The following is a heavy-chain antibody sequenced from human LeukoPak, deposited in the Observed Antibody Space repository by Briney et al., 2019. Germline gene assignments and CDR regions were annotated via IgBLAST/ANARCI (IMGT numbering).Heavy chain of an antibody. CDR2: ISGSGGST. V-gene: IGHV3-23*01. CDR3: AKDRGSPVVVTAFDY. Sequence: GGSLRLSCAASGFTFSSYAMTWVRQAPGKGLEWVSTISGSGGSTYNADSVKGRFTISRDNSKNTLYLQMNSLRAEDTAVYYCAKDRGSPVVVTAFDYWGQGTLVTVSS. D-gene: IGHD2-21*02. J-gene: IGHJ4*02. CDR1: GFTFSSYA.